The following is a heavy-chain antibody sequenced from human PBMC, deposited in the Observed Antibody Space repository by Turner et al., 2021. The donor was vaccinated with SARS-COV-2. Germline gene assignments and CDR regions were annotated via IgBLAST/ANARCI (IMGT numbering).Heavy chain of an antibody. Sequence: QVQLVQSGAEVKKPGSSVKVSCKASGGTFSSYDISWVRQAPGQGLEWRGGIIHIFGTAKYAQKFQGRVTSTADKSTSTAYMELSSLRAEDTAVYYCAREGGFSYDHDTFRMWGQGTMVTVSS. CDR1: GGTFSSYD. V-gene: IGHV1-69*06. D-gene: IGHD3-16*01. CDR2: IIHIFGTA. CDR3: AREGGFSYDHDTFRM. J-gene: IGHJ3*02.